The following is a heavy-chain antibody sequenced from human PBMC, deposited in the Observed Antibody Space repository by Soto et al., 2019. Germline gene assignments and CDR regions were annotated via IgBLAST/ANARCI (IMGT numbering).Heavy chain of an antibody. CDR2: IWYDGSNK. Sequence: GGSLRLSCAASGFTFSSYGMHWVRQAPGKGLEWVAVIWYDGSNKYYADSVKGRFTISRDNSKNTLYLQMNSLRAEDTAVYYCARDSGSGAPFDYWGQGTLVTVSS. V-gene: IGHV3-33*01. CDR3: ARDSGSGAPFDY. D-gene: IGHD3-10*01. J-gene: IGHJ4*02. CDR1: GFTFSSYG.